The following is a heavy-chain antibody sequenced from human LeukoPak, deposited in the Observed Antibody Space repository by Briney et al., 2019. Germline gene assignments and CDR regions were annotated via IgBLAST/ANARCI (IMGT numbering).Heavy chain of an antibody. Sequence: RGSLRLSCAASGFTFSSYHMNWVRQAPGKGLEWVSYISIISSTIYYADSVKGRFTISRDDAKNSVYLQMNSLRAEDTAVYYCARTYERDLDSWGQGTLVTVSS. CDR2: ISIISSTI. D-gene: IGHD5-12*01. CDR3: ARTYERDLDS. V-gene: IGHV3-48*01. J-gene: IGHJ4*02. CDR1: GFTFSSYH.